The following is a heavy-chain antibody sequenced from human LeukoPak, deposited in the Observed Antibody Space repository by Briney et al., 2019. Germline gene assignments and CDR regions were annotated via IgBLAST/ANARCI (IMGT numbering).Heavy chain of an antibody. V-gene: IGHV3-7*01. D-gene: IGHD2-2*01. CDR2: IKQDGSEK. Sequence: PGGSLRLSCAASGFTFSGYWMGWVRQAPGKGLEWVANIKQDGSEKYYVDSVKGRFTISRDNAKNSLYLQMNSLRAEDTAVYYCARDKVVPAAIGHYWGQGTLVTVSS. CDR3: ARDKVVPAAIGHY. CDR1: GFTFSGYW. J-gene: IGHJ4*02.